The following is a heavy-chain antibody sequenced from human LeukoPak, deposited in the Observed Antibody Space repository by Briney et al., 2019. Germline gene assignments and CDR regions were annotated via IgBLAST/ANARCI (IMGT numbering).Heavy chain of an antibody. Sequence: GASVKVSCKASGYTFTNHAMQWVRQAPGQRLEWMGWINAGNGNTKYSQKFQGRVTITRDTSASTAYMELSSLRSEDTAVYYCARVVVSFGEFYDYWGQGTLVTVSS. D-gene: IGHD3-10*01. V-gene: IGHV1-3*01. CDR1: GYTFTNHA. CDR2: INAGNGNT. CDR3: ARVVVSFGEFYDY. J-gene: IGHJ4*02.